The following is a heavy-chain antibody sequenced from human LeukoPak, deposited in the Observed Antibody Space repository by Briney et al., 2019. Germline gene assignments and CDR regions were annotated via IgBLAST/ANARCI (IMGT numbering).Heavy chain of an antibody. Sequence: PGGSLRLSCAASGFTFSSYGMSWVRQAPGKGLEWVSAISGSGGSTYYADSVKGRFTISRDNSKNTLYLQMNSLRAEDTAVYYCAKIGYGSGWYETLDFDYWGQGTLVTVSS. CDR3: AKIGYGSGWYETLDFDY. CDR1: GFTFSSYG. V-gene: IGHV3-23*01. J-gene: IGHJ4*02. CDR2: ISGSGGST. D-gene: IGHD6-19*01.